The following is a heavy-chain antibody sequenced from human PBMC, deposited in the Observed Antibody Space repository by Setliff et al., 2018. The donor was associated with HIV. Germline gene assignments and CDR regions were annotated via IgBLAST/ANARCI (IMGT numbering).Heavy chain of an antibody. CDR1: GDSISTDY. CDR3: ARHSSSDY. Sequence: SETLSLTCTVSGDSISTDYWTWIRQPPGKGLEWIGYTYNSASTSYNPSLKSRVTISVDTSKNQFSLKLSSVTAADTAVYYCARHSSSDYWGQGTLVTVSS. CDR2: TYNSAST. J-gene: IGHJ4*02. V-gene: IGHV4-59*08.